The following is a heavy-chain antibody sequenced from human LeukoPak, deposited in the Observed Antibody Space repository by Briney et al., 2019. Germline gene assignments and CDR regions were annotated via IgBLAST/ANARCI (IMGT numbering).Heavy chain of an antibody. J-gene: IGHJ4*02. CDR3: ARDGDVMIIPGAPSYADH. CDR2: ISSSSSYI. Sequence: GGSLRLSCAASGFTFTNYNMNWVRQAPGKELEWVSSISSSSSYIYYADSVRGRFTISRDNAKNSLHLQMNSLRAEDTAVYYCARDGDVMIIPGAPSYADHWGQGTLVTVSS. D-gene: IGHD3-16*01. V-gene: IGHV3-21*01. CDR1: GFTFTNYN.